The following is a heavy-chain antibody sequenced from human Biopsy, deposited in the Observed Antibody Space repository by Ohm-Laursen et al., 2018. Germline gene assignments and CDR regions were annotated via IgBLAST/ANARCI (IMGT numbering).Heavy chain of an antibody. CDR3: ARDRGYYSDRTVPGYFDL. CDR1: GDSISSYY. J-gene: IGHJ2*01. Sequence: PGTLSLTWVASGDSISSYYWSWIRQPPGKGLQWIGYVYYTGSTDYNSSLQSRVTISADTSKNHFSLRLRSVTPADTAIYYCARDRGYYSDRTVPGYFDLWGRGTLVTVSS. CDR2: VYYTGST. D-gene: IGHD3-22*01. V-gene: IGHV4-59*01.